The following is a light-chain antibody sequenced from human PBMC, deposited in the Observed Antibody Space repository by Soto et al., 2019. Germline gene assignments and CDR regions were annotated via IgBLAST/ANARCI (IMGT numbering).Light chain of an antibody. CDR1: QSVSSSY. CDR3: QQHNQWPGT. Sequence: EVVLTQSPGTLSLSPGERATLSCRASQSVSSSYLAWYQQKPGQSPRLLIYGASSRATGVPVRFSGSGSGVAFTLTISGLQSEDFAVYHCQQHNQWPGTFGQGTKVDIK. V-gene: IGKV3-15*01. J-gene: IGKJ1*01. CDR2: GAS.